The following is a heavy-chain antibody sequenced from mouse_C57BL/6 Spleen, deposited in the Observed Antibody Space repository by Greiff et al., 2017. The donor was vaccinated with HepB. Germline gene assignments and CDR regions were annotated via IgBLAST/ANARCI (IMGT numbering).Heavy chain of an antibody. J-gene: IGHJ2*01. V-gene: IGHV3-6*01. Sequence: ESGPGLVKPSQSLSLTCSVTGYSITSGYYWNWIRQFPGNKLEWMGYISYDGSNNYNPSLKNRISITRDTSKNQFFLKLNSVTTEDTATYYCARREGYYDYPYYFDYWGQGTTLTVSS. CDR1: GYSITSGYY. D-gene: IGHD2-4*01. CDR3: ARREGYYDYPYYFDY. CDR2: ISYDGSN.